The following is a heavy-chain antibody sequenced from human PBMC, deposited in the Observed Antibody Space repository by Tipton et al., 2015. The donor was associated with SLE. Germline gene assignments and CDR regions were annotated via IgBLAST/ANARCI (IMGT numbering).Heavy chain of an antibody. Sequence: SLRLSCAASGFTFDDYAMHWVRQAPGKGLEWVSGISWNSGSIGYADSVKGRFTISRDNAKNSLYLQMNSLRAEDMALYYCAKGRYCSSTSCLHPFDYWGQGTLVTVSS. J-gene: IGHJ4*02. V-gene: IGHV3-9*03. CDR1: GFTFDDYA. CDR2: ISWNSGSI. CDR3: AKGRYCSSTSCLHPFDY. D-gene: IGHD2-2*01.